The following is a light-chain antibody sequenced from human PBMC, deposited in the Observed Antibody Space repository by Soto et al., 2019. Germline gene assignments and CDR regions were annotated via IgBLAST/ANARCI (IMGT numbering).Light chain of an antibody. CDR1: QGISDY. Sequence: DIQMTQSPSSLSASVGDRVTITCRASQGISDYLAWYQQKPGKVPELLIYGASTLQSGVPSRFSGSGSGTDFTLTISSLQAEDVATYYCQKYNRAPPTFGQGTKVEI. CDR2: GAS. J-gene: IGKJ1*01. CDR3: QKYNRAPPT. V-gene: IGKV1-27*01.